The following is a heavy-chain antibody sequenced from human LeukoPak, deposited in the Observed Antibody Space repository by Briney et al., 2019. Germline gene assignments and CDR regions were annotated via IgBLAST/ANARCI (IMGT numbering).Heavy chain of an antibody. CDR2: MYSSGST. D-gene: IGHD6-6*01. Sequence: SENLSLTCTVSGGSVSSGRYYWSWIRQPPGKGLEWIVCMYSSGSTNYNPSLNSRVTISIDTSKNQFSLKLSSVTAADTAVYYCAREFGSAARGRIDYWGQGTLVTVSS. J-gene: IGHJ4*02. CDR3: AREFGSAARGRIDY. V-gene: IGHV4-61*01. CDR1: GGSVSSGRYY.